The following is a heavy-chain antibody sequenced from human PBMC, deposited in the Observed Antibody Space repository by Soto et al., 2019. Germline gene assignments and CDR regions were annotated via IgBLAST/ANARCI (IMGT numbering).Heavy chain of an antibody. CDR2: INAGNGNT. D-gene: IGHD3-22*01. Sequence: ASVKVSCKASGYTFTSYAMHWVRQAPGQRLEWMGWINAGNGNTKYSQKFQGRVTITRDTSASTAYMELSSPRSEDTAVYYCARIQGRSGYYSWTLYDWGQGTLVTVSS. CDR1: GYTFTSYA. J-gene: IGHJ4*02. V-gene: IGHV1-3*01. CDR3: ARIQGRSGYYSWTLYD.